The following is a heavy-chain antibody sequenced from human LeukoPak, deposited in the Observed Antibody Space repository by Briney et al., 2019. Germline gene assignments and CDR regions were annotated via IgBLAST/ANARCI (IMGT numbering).Heavy chain of an antibody. D-gene: IGHD6-19*01. CDR3: AKPVAGTGYFDY. CDR1: GFTFSSYA. J-gene: IGHJ4*02. CDR2: ISGSGGTT. V-gene: IGHV3-23*01. Sequence: PGGSLRLSCAVSGFTFSSYAMSWVRQAPGKGLGWVSTISGSGGTTYYADSVKGRFTISRDNSKNTLYLQMNSLRAEGTAVYYCAKPVAGTGYFDYWGQGTLVTVSS.